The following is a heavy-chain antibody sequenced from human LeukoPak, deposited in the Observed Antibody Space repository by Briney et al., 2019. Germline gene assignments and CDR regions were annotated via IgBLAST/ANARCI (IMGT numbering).Heavy chain of an antibody. CDR1: GFTFSNAW. D-gene: IGHD5-12*01. J-gene: IGHJ4*02. V-gene: IGHV3-15*01. CDR2: IKSKTDGGTT. Sequence: PGGSLRLSCAASGFTFSNAWMSWVRQAPGKGLEWVGRIKSKTDGGTTDYAAPVKGRFTISRDDSKNTLYLQMNSLKTEDTAVHYCTTDQSHRGYDPGYFDYWGQGILVTVSS. CDR3: TTDQSHRGYDPGYFDY.